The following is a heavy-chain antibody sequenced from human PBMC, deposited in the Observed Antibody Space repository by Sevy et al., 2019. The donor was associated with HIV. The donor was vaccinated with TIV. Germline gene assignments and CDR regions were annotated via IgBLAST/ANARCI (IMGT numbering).Heavy chain of an antibody. D-gene: IGHD3-9*01. CDR2: ISYDGSNK. V-gene: IGHV3-30*04. J-gene: IGHJ6*02. CDR1: GFTFSRYA. Sequence: GGSLRLSCAASGFTFSRYALHWVRQAPGKGLEWVAVISYDGSNKHSADSVKGRFTISRDNSKNTLNLQMNSLRGEDTAVYHCARITQGGTIFSGMDVWGQGTTVTVSS. CDR3: ARITQGGTIFSGMDV.